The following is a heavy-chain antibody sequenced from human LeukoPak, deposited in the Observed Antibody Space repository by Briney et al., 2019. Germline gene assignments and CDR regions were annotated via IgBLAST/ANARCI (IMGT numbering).Heavy chain of an antibody. Sequence: GGSLRLSCAASGFTFSSYSMNWVRQAPGKGLEWVSSISSGSSYIYYADSVKGRFTISRDNAKNSLYLQMNSLRAEDTAVYYSARDSFPSLKYYYYYYMDVWGKGTTVTVSS. CDR3: ARDSFPSLKYYYYYYMDV. V-gene: IGHV3-21*01. CDR1: GFTFSSYS. J-gene: IGHJ6*03. CDR2: ISSGSSYI.